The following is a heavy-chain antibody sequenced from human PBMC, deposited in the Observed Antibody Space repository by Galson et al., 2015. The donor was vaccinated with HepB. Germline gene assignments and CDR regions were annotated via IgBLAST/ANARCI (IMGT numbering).Heavy chain of an antibody. Sequence: SLRLSCAGSGFTFSSYAMHWVRQAPGKGLEWVAVISYDGSNKYYADSAKGRFTISRDNSKNTLYLQMNSLRAEDTAVYYCATGGIAVAGPFDYWGQGTLVPVSS. J-gene: IGHJ4*02. CDR2: ISYDGSNK. CDR3: ATGGIAVAGPFDY. D-gene: IGHD6-19*01. CDR1: GFTFSSYA. V-gene: IGHV3-30-3*01.